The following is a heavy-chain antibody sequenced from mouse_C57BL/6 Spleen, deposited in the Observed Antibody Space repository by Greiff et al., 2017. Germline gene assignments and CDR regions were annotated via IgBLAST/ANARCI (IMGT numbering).Heavy chain of an antibody. V-gene: IGHV1-7*01. J-gene: IGHJ4*01. CDR2: INPSSGYT. CDR1: GYTFTSYW. CDR3: AKIYYGNLYAMDY. D-gene: IGHD2-1*01. Sequence: VQLQQSGAELAKPGASVKLSCKASGYTFTSYWMHWVKQRPGQGLEWIGYINPSSGYTKYNQKFKDKATLTADKSSSTAYMQLSSLTYEDSAVYYCAKIYYGNLYAMDYWGQGTSVTVTS.